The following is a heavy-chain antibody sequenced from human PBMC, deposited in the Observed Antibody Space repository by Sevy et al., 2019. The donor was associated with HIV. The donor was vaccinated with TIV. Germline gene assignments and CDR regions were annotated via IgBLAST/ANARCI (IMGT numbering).Heavy chain of an antibody. D-gene: IGHD5-12*01. CDR3: ARQVATIREYYYYGMDV. CDR2: INPSGGST. V-gene: IGHV1-46*01. Sequence: ASVKVSCKASGYTFTSYYMHWVRQAPGQGLEWMAIINPSGGSTSYAQKFQGRVTMTRDTSTSTVYMELSSLRSEDTAVYYSARQVATIREYYYYGMDVWGQGTTVTVSS. J-gene: IGHJ6*02. CDR1: GYTFTSYY.